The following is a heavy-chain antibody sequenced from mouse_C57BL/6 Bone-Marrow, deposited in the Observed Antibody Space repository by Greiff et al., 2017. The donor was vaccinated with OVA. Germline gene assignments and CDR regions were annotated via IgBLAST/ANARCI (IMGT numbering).Heavy chain of an antibody. Sequence: LQESGAELVRPGTSVKMSCKASGYTFTNYWIGWAKQRPGHGLEWIGDIYPGGGYTNYNEKFKGKATLTADKSSSTAYMQFSSLTSEDSAIYYCARHYYYGSSSYYFDYWGQGTTLTVSS. V-gene: IGHV1-63*01. CDR2: IYPGGGYT. CDR1: GYTFTNYW. D-gene: IGHD1-1*01. J-gene: IGHJ2*01. CDR3: ARHYYYGSSSYYFDY.